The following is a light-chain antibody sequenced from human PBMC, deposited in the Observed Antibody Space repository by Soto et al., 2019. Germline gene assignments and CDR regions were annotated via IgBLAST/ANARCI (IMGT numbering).Light chain of an antibody. J-gene: IGLJ2*01. CDR3: QSYDSSLSGLHVV. V-gene: IGLV1-40*01. Sequence: QSVLTQPPSVSGAPGQRVTISCTGSSSNIGAGYDVRWYQQLPGTAPKLLIYGNSNRPSGVPDRFSGSKSGTSASLAITGLQAEDEADYYCQSYDSSLSGLHVVFGGGTKLTVL. CDR1: SSNIGAGYD. CDR2: GNS.